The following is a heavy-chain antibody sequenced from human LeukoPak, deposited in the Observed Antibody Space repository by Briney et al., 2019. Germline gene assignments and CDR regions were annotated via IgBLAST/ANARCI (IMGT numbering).Heavy chain of an antibody. J-gene: IGHJ5*02. V-gene: IGHV4-39*07. CDR2: IYYSGST. CDR1: GGSISSSSYY. D-gene: IGHD4-23*01. CDR3: AREVGTTVVT. Sequence: SETLSLTCTVSGGSISSSSYYWGWIRQPPGKGLEWIGSIYYSGSTYYNPSLKSRVTISVDTSKNQFSQKLSSVTAADTAVYYCAREVGTTVVTWGQGTLVTVSS.